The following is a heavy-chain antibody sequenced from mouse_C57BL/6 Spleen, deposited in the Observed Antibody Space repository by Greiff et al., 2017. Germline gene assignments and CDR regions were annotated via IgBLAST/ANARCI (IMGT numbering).Heavy chain of an antibody. CDR3: TGWEPLLGFAY. D-gene: IGHD1-1*01. CDR2: IDPETGGT. J-gene: IGHJ3*01. V-gene: IGHV1-15*01. Sequence: VQLQQSGAELVRPGTSVTLSCKASGYTFTDYEMHWVKQTPVHGLEWIGAIDPETGGTAYNQKFKGKAILTADKSSSTAYMELRSLTSEDSAVYFGTGWEPLLGFAYWGQGTLVTVSA. CDR1: GYTFTDYE.